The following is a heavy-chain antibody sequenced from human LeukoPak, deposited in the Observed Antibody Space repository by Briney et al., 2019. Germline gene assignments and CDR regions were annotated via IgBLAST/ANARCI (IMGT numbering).Heavy chain of an antibody. J-gene: IGHJ4*02. CDR3: ARLGRKTSVVPPDFDC. D-gene: IGHD4-23*01. CDR2: IHYSGST. V-gene: IGHV4-59*01. Sequence: SETLSLTCTVSGGSIRSDYSSWVRQPPGKGLEWSGYIHYSGSTKYNASLRSRVTMSVDMSKNQFSLKLTSVTAADTAVYYCARLGRKTSVVPPDFDCWGQGTLVTVSS. CDR1: GGSIRSDY.